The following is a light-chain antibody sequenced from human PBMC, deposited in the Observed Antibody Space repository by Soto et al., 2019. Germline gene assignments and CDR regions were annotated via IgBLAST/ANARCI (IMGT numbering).Light chain of an antibody. Sequence: EIVLTQSPATLSLSPGERATLSCRASQSISSQLAWYQPKPGQAPRLLIHDASNRATGIPARFSGSRSSTDFTLTISSLEPEDFAVYFCQQRSNWPLTFGGGTKVEIK. CDR1: QSISSQ. CDR3: QQRSNWPLT. V-gene: IGKV3-11*01. J-gene: IGKJ4*01. CDR2: DAS.